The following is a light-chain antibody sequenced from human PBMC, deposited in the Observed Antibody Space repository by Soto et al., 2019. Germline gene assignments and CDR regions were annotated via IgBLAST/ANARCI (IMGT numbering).Light chain of an antibody. CDR2: GAS. V-gene: IGKV3-20*01. J-gene: IGKJ1*01. CDR3: QQYGGSRWT. Sequence: EIVLTQSPGTLSLSPGERATLSCRASQSVSRTYLAWYQQRPGQAPRLLIYGASNRATGIPDRFSGSGSGTDFTLTISRLEPEGLAVYYCQQYGGSRWTFGQGTRVDI. CDR1: QSVSRTY.